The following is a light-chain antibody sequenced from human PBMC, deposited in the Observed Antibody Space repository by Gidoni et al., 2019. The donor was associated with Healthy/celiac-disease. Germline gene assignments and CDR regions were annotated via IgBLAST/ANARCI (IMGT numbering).Light chain of an antibody. CDR1: QRVSSN. CDR2: GAS. Sequence: EIVMTQSPATLSVSPVERATLSCRASQRVSSNLAWYQQKPGQAPRRLIYGASTMATGIPARFSGSGSGTEFTLTISSLQSEDFAVYYCQQYNNWPPYTFGQGTKLEIK. V-gene: IGKV3-15*01. CDR3: QQYNNWPPYT. J-gene: IGKJ2*01.